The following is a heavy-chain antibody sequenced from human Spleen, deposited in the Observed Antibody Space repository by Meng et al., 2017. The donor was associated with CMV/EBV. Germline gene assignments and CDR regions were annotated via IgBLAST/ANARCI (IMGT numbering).Heavy chain of an antibody. D-gene: IGHD3-16*02. J-gene: IGHJ2*01. CDR1: GFSFSDNS. V-gene: IGHV3-11*04. CDR2: ISGDGRTI. CDR3: ARDRRSIAYFDL. Sequence: CAASGFSFSDNSMSWIRQAPGKGLEWISYISGDGRTIYYADSVKGRFTISRDDAKKSLFLQMSSLRAEDTAVYYCARDRRSIAYFDLWGRGTLVTVSS.